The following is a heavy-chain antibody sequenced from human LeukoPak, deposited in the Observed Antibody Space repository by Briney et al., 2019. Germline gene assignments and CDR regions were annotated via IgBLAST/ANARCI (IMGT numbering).Heavy chain of an antibody. Sequence: PGESLKISCKGSGYSFTTYWIGWVRQMPGKGLEWMGIIYLDDSDTRYTPSFQGQVTISADKSISTAYLQWRSLRASDTAMYYCXRXIGDLLXWNFDLWGRGTLVTVSS. D-gene: IGHD1-26*01. V-gene: IGHV5-51*01. CDR2: IYLDDSDT. J-gene: IGHJ2*01. CDR1: GYSFTTYW. CDR3: XRXIGDLLXWNFDL.